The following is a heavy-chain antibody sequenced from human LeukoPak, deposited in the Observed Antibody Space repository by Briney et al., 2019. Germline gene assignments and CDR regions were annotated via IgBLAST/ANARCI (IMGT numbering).Heavy chain of an antibody. V-gene: IGHV3-64D*09. CDR1: GFSFSSNA. D-gene: IGHD3-22*01. CDR3: VSTYDYDDSGFYPFDY. CDR2: ITSNGGET. Sequence: PGGSLRLSRSASGFSFSSNAMHWVRQAPGKGLEYVSGITSNGGETYCAESVKGGFTNSRDNSKKALSLQMSSLRAEDTAVYYCVSTYDYDDSGFYPFDYWGQGTLVTVSS. J-gene: IGHJ4*02.